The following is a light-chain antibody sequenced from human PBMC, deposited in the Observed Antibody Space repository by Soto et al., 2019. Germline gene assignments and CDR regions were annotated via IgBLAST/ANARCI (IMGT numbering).Light chain of an antibody. CDR3: RQYNSLPWT. CDR1: QTISSW. Sequence: DKHITPSSSPLSGSVGDRVTITCRASQTISSWLAWYQQKPGKAPKLLIYKASTLKSGVPSRFSGSGSGTEFTLTISSLQAEDVGIYYCRQYNSLPWTFGQGTKVDVK. J-gene: IGKJ1*01. V-gene: IGKV1-5*03. CDR2: KAS.